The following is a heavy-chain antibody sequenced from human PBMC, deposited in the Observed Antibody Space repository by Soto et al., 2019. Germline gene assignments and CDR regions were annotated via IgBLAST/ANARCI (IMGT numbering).Heavy chain of an antibody. V-gene: IGHV3-7*04. CDR1: GFTFSRCW. D-gene: IGHD2-8*01. J-gene: IGHJ4*02. CDR3: VRATWQQWPLD. CDR2: IKQDGSEI. Sequence: EVQLVESGGGLVQPGGSLRLSCVASGFTFSRCWMNWVRQAPGKGLEWVASIKQDGSEIYYVDSVRGRFAISRDNAKNSLYLQMDSLGGEDTATYFCVRATWQQWPLDWGQGTLVTVSS.